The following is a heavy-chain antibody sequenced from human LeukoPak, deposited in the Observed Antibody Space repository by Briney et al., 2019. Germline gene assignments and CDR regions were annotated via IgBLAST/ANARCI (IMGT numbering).Heavy chain of an antibody. CDR1: GGTFSSYA. V-gene: IGHV1-2*02. Sequence: ASVKVSCKASGGTFSSYAISWVRQAPGQGLEWMGWINPNSGGTNYAQKFQGRVTMTRDTSISTAYMELSRLRSDDTAVYYCARDLYYYDSSGYDYREDAFDIWGQGTMVTVSS. CDR2: INPNSGGT. J-gene: IGHJ3*02. D-gene: IGHD3-22*01. CDR3: ARDLYYYDSSGYDYREDAFDI.